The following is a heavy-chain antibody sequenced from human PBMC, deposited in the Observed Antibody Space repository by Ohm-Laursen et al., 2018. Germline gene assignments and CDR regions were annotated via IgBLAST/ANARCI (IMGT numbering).Heavy chain of an antibody. CDR1: GFTFSTYG. D-gene: IGHD3-10*01. V-gene: IGHV3-23*01. CDR3: AKYSGVALDV. J-gene: IGHJ6*02. Sequence: SLRLSCAAPGFTFSTYGMHWVRQAPGKGLEWVSLISASGGTTIYADSVKGRFTISRDNSKNTLYLQMNSLRAEDTAVYYCAKYSGVALDVWGQGTTVTVSS. CDR2: ISASGGTT.